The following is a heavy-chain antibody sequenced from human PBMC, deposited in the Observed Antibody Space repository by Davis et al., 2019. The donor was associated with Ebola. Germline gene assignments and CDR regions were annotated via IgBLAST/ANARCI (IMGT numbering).Heavy chain of an antibody. CDR1: GFSFSSYD. D-gene: IGHD6-19*01. V-gene: IGHV3-23*01. CDR3: AKTMMVGIYNWFDS. Sequence: GESLKISCAASGFSFSSYDMAWVRQAPGKGLEWVAAINSRGDDAHYGDSVRGRFTVSRDNPQSALFLQMNALRGDDTARYYRAKTMMVGIYNWFDSWGQGTLVSVSS. J-gene: IGHJ5*01. CDR2: INSRGDDA.